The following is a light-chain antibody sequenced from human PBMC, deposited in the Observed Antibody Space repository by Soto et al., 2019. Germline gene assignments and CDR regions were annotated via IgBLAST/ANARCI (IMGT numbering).Light chain of an antibody. V-gene: IGKV3-11*01. CDR2: ASS. J-gene: IGKJ2*01. CDR3: QQRSNWYT. CDR1: QSVGSY. Sequence: EIVLTQSRDTLSLSPGERATLSCRASQSVGSYLAWYQQKPGQAPRLLIYASSNRATGIPARFSGSGSGIDFTLTISSLEPEDFAVYYCQQRSNWYTFGQGTKLEIK.